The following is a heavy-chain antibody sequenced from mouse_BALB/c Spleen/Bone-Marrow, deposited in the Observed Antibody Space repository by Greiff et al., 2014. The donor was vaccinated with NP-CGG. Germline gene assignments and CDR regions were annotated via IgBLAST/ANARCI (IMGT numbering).Heavy chain of an antibody. CDR3: ARITTATGAMDY. J-gene: IGHJ4*01. Sequence: QVQLQQSGPGLVAPSQSLSITCTVSGFSLTNYGVHWVRQPPGKGLEWLGVIWADGSTNYNSALMSRLSISKDNSKSQVFFKMNSLQTDDTAMYYCARITTATGAMDYWDQGTSVTVSS. V-gene: IGHV2-9*02. D-gene: IGHD1-2*01. CDR2: IWADGST. CDR1: GFSLTNYG.